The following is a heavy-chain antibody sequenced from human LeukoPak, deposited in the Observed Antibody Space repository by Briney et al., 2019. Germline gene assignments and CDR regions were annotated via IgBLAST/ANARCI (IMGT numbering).Heavy chain of an antibody. J-gene: IGHJ6*02. CDR2: IIPIFGTA. CDR1: GGTFSSYA. V-gene: IGHV1-69*13. CDR3: ASRGVTIFGVYGMDV. Sequence: GASVKVSCKASGGTFSSYAISWVRQAPGQGLEWMGGIIPIFGTANYAQKFQGRVTITADESTSTAYMELSSLRSEDAAVYYCASRGVTIFGVYGMDVWGQGTTVTVSS. D-gene: IGHD3-3*01.